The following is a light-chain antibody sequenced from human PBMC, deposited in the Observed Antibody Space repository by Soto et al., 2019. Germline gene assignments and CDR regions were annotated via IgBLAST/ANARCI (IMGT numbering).Light chain of an antibody. J-gene: IGKJ5*01. CDR2: AAS. V-gene: IGKV1-39*01. Sequence: DSQMAQSPSSLSAAVGGRVSITCRASQSISNYLNWYQQKPGKAPKVLIYAASNLQSGVPSRFSGSGSGTDFTLTISSLQPEDFATYYCQQSYSTPITFGQGTRLEIK. CDR1: QSISNY. CDR3: QQSYSTPIT.